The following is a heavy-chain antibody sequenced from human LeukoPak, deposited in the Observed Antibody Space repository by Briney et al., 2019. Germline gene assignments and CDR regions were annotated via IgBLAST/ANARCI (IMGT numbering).Heavy chain of an antibody. Sequence: PGGSLRLSCAASGFTFSSYGMHWVRQAPGKGLEWVAVISYDGSNKYYADSVKGRFTISRDNSKNTLYLQMNSLRAEDTAVYYCATSSSWAGGDYWGQGTLVTVSS. D-gene: IGHD6-13*01. V-gene: IGHV3-30*03. CDR1: GFTFSSYG. J-gene: IGHJ4*02. CDR3: ATSSSWAGGDY. CDR2: ISYDGSNK.